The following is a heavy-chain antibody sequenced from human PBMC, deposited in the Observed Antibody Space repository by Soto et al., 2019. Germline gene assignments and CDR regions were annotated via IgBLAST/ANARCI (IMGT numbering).Heavy chain of an antibody. CDR2: ISGSLGSA. D-gene: IGHD3-3*01. Sequence: GGSLRLSCAVSGFTFNDYAMSWVRQAPGKGLEWVSTISGSLGSAYYAASVEGRFTISGDNSNNTLYLQMNSLRVEDTATYYCAKDSRLPGFGLLIHAFDIWGQGTMVTVSS. J-gene: IGHJ3*02. CDR1: GFTFNDYA. CDR3: AKDSRLPGFGLLIHAFDI. V-gene: IGHV3-23*01.